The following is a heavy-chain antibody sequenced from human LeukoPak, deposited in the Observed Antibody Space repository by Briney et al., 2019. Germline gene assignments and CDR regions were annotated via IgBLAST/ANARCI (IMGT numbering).Heavy chain of an antibody. J-gene: IGHJ4*02. V-gene: IGHV3-15*01. CDR2: IKSKTDGGTT. CDR3: TTDQGGYDFWSGYPYFDY. Sequence: GGSLRLSCAASGFTFSNAWMSWVRQAPGKWLEWVGRIKSKTDGGTTDYAAPVKGRFTISRDDSKNTLYLQMDSLKTEDTAVYYCTTDQGGYDFWSGYPYFDYWGQGTLVTVSS. CDR1: GFTFSNAW. D-gene: IGHD3-3*01.